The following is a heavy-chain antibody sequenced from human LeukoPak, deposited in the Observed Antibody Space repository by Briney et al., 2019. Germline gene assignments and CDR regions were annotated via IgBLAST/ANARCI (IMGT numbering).Heavy chain of an antibody. V-gene: IGHV4-59*01. CDR1: GGSISSYY. D-gene: IGHD6-13*01. Sequence: SETLSLTRTVSGGSISSYYWSWIRQPPGKGLEWIGYIYYSGSTNYNPSPKSRVTISVATSKNQFSLKLSSVTAADTAVYYCAGLSGSSWYEPFDYWGQGALVTVSS. J-gene: IGHJ4*02. CDR2: IYYSGST. CDR3: AGLSGSSWYEPFDY.